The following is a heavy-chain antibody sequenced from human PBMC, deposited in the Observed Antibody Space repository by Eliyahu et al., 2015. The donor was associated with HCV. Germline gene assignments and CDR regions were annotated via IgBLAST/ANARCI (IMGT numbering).Heavy chain of an antibody. CDR3: ARITEAAAGNSAFDI. CDR2: IDWDDDK. Sequence: QVTLRESGPALVKPTQTLTLTCTFSGFSLSTSGRCVSWIRQPPGKALEWLALIDWDDDKYYSTSLKTRLTISKDTSKNQVVLTMTNMDPVDTATYYCARITEAAAGNSAFDIWGQGTMVTVSS. V-gene: IGHV2-70*01. CDR1: GFSLSTSGRC. D-gene: IGHD6-13*01. J-gene: IGHJ3*02.